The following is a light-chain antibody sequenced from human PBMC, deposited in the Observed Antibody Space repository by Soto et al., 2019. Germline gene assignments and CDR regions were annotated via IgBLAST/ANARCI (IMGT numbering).Light chain of an antibody. V-gene: IGKV1-39*01. CDR2: AAS. J-gene: IGKJ1*01. CDR3: QQSYSTPQT. CDR1: QTIRTY. Sequence: DLQMTQSPSSLSASVGARVTITCRASQTIRTYVNWYQQIPRRAPKLLIYAASTLQGGVPSRFSGGGSGTDLTITITSLQPEDGETYYGQQSYSTPQTFGQGTKVDIK.